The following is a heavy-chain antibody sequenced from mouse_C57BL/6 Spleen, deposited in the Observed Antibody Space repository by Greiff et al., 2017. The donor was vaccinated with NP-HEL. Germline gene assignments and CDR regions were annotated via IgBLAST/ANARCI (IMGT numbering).Heavy chain of an antibody. CDR2: ISSGGDYI. Sequence: EVMLVESGEGLVKPGGSLKLSCAASGFTFSSYAMSWVRQTPEKRLEWVAYISSGGDYIYYADTVKGRFTISRDNARNTLYLQMSSLKSEDTAMYYCTRDGTDYYGSSYGAMDYWGQGTSVTVSS. J-gene: IGHJ4*01. D-gene: IGHD1-1*01. CDR3: TRDGTDYYGSSYGAMDY. CDR1: GFTFSSYA. V-gene: IGHV5-9-1*02.